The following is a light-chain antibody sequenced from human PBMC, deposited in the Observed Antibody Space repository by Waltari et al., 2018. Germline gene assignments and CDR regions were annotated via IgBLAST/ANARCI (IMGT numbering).Light chain of an antibody. V-gene: IGLV1-40*01. Sequence: QSVLTQPPSVSGAPGQRVTISCTGGGSNIGAGYGVHWYRPLPGKAPELLIYGVNNRPSGVPDRFFGSLSGTSASLAITGLQAEDEADYYCQSYDTSLSVVFGGGTKLTV. CDR1: GSNIGAGYG. CDR2: GVN. J-gene: IGLJ2*01. CDR3: QSYDTSLSVV.